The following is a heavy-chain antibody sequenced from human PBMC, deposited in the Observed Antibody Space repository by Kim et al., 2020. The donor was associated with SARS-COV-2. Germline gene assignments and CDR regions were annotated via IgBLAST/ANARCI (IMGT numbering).Heavy chain of an antibody. CDR2: IYYSGST. CDR3: SSRRYGGNSDSQGLFYY. D-gene: IGHD4-17*01. J-gene: IGHJ4*02. V-gene: IGHV4-59*08. CDR1: GGSISSYY. Sequence: SETLSLTCTVSGGSISSYYWSWIRQPPGKGLEWIGYIYYSGSTNYNPSLKSRFTISVDTSKNQFSLKLSSVTAADTAVYYCSSRRYGGNSDSQGLFYYWGQGTLVTVSS.